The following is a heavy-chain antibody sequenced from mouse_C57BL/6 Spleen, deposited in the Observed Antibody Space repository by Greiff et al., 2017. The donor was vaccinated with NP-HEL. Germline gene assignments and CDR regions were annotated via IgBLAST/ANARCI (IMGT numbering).Heavy chain of an antibody. V-gene: IGHV1-80*01. CDR3: ARKYYYGSSYLFDY. D-gene: IGHD1-1*01. CDR1: GYAFSSYR. J-gene: IGHJ2*01. CDR2: IYPGDGDT. Sequence: QVQLKESGAELVKPGASVKISCKASGYAFSSYRMNWVKQRPGKGLEWIGQIYPGDGDTNYNGKFKGKATLTADKSSSTAYMQLSSLTSEDSAVYCCARKYYYGSSYLFDYWGQGTTLTVSS.